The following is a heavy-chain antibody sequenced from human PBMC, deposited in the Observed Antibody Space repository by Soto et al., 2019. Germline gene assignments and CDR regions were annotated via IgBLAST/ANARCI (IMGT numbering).Heavy chain of an antibody. D-gene: IGHD3-9*01. CDR1: GFTVGSNY. Sequence: GGSLRLSCAASGFTVGSNYMSWVRQAPGRGLEWVSVIYSEGTPYYADSVKGRFTISRENSNNTLYLHMNNLRAEDTAVYYCARSTYYDILTGSYYYYAMDVWGQGTTVTVSS. CDR2: IYSEGTP. CDR3: ARSTYYDILTGSYYYYAMDV. V-gene: IGHV3-53*01. J-gene: IGHJ6*02.